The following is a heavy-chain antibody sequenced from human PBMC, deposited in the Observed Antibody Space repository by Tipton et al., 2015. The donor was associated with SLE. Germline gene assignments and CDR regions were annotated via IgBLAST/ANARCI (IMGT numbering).Heavy chain of an antibody. Sequence: TLSLTCTVSGYSISSGYYWGWIRQPPGKGLEWIGSVYYSGYTFYNPSLKSRVTISGDTSKNQFSLKLSSVTAADTAVYYCAREIRFLEWLSYYYYMDVWGKGTTVTVSS. V-gene: IGHV4-38-2*02. CDR3: AREIRFLEWLSYYYYMDV. J-gene: IGHJ6*03. CDR1: GYSISSGYY. CDR2: VYYSGYT. D-gene: IGHD3-3*01.